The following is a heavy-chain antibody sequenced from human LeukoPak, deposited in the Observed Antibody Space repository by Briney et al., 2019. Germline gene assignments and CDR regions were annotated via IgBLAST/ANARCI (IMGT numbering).Heavy chain of an antibody. V-gene: IGHV3-33*01. J-gene: IGHJ4*02. D-gene: IGHD5-18*01. Sequence: GGSLRLSCAASGFTLGSSGMHWVRQAPGKGLEWVAVIWYDGNNKYYADSVKGRFTISRDNSKNTLYLQMNSLRAEDTAVYYCARATFRGYTYGDFDYWGQGTLVTVSS. CDR2: IWYDGNNK. CDR1: GFTLGSSG. CDR3: ARATFRGYTYGDFDY.